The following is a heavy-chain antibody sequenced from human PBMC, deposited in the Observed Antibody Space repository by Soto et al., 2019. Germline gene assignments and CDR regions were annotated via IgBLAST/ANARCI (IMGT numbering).Heavy chain of an antibody. Sequence: QVQLQESGPGLVKPSETLSLTCTVSGGSVSSGSYYWSWIRQPPGKGLEWIGYIYYSGSTNYNPSLKSRVTISVDTSKNQFSLKLSSVTAADTAVYYCARGSEGWYQSRYYYGMDVWGQGTTVTVSS. CDR3: ARGSEGWYQSRYYYGMDV. D-gene: IGHD6-19*01. CDR1: GGSVSSGSYY. V-gene: IGHV4-61*01. CDR2: IYYSGST. J-gene: IGHJ6*02.